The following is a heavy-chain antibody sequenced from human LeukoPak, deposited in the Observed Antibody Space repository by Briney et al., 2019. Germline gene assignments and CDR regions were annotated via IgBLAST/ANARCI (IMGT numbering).Heavy chain of an antibody. J-gene: IGHJ4*02. D-gene: IGHD3-10*01. V-gene: IGHV3-7*01. CDR1: GFTFSSYW. CDR3: ARGYTVRGVIIPF. Sequence: GGSLRLSCAASGFTFSSYWMSWVRQAPGKGLEWVANIKQDGSEKYYVDSVKGRFTISRDNAKNSLYLQMNSLRAEDTAVYYCARGYTVRGVIIPFWGQGTLVTVSS. CDR2: IKQDGSEK.